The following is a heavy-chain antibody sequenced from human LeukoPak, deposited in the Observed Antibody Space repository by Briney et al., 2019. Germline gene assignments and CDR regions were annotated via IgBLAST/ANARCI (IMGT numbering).Heavy chain of an antibody. D-gene: IGHD3-9*01. CDR1: GFTFSDYY. CDR2: ISSSGSTI. CDR3: ARDASSDYDILTGYQADY. Sequence: GGSLRLSCAASGFTFSDYYMSWIRQAPGKGLEWVSYISSSGSTIYYADSVKGRFTISRDNAKNSLYLQMNSLRAEDTAVYYCARDASSDYDILTGYQADYWGQGTLVTVSS. V-gene: IGHV3-11*04. J-gene: IGHJ4*02.